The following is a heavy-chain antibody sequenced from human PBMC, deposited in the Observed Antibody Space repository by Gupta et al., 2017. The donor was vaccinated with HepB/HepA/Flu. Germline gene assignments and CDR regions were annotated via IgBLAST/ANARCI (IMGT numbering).Heavy chain of an antibody. CDR1: GFTFDSYT. D-gene: IGHD3-22*01. Sequence: EVQLLESGGGLVQPGGSLTLSCATSGFTFDSYTMTWVRQAPGKGLEWVSSIIGSGGTTYYADAVKGRFTISRDNSKNTLYLQMNSMRAEDTALYYCAKAPTIVIFLIDVWGKGTAVTVSS. CDR2: IIGSGGTT. V-gene: IGHV3-23*01. CDR3: AKAPTIVIFLIDV. J-gene: IGHJ6*03.